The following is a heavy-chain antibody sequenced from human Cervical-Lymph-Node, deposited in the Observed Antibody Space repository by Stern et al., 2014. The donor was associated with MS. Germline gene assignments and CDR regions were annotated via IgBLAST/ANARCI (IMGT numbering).Heavy chain of an antibody. CDR2: ISAYNGNT. D-gene: IGHD4-17*01. V-gene: IGHV1-18*04. CDR3: ARGNGDYGDY. CDR1: GYTFASYG. J-gene: IGHJ4*02. Sequence: VQLVEFGAEVKKPGASVKVSCKASGYTFASYGISWVRQAPGQGPEWMGWISAYNGNTNYAQKFQDRVTLTTDTSTTTAYLELRSLTSDDTAVYYCARGNGDYGDYWGQGTLVTVSS.